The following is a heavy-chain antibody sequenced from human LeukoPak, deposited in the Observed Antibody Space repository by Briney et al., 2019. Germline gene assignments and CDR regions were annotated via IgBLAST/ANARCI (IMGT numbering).Heavy chain of an antibody. V-gene: IGHV1-18*01. J-gene: IGHJ4*02. CDR2: ISAYNGNT. Sequence: GASVKVSCKASGYTFTSYGISWVRQAPGQGLEWMGWISAYNGNTNYAQKLQGRVTMTTDTSTSTAYMELRSLRSDDTAVYYCAIMITFGGVTSYYFDYWGQGTLVTVSS. D-gene: IGHD3-16*01. CDR3: AIMITFGGVTSYYFDY. CDR1: GYTFTSYG.